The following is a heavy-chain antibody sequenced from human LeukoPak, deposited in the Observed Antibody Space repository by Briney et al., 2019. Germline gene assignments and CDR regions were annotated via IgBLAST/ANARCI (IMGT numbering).Heavy chain of an antibody. CDR1: GFTFSSYD. J-gene: IGHJ4*02. V-gene: IGHV3-30*18. D-gene: IGHD1-26*01. Sequence: GGSLRLTCAVSGFTFSSYDWHWVRQAPGKGLEWVTVISYDGSNKYYGDSVKGRFTISRDNSKNTLYLKMNSLRAEDTAVYYCAKEGSNGDFDYCDRETLVTVSS. CDR2: ISYDGSNK. CDR3: AKEGSNGDFDY.